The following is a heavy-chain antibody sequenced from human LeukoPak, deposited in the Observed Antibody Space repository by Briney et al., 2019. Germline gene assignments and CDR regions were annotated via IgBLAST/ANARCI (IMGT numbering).Heavy chain of an antibody. CDR3: ARGRVTYSGYDFPYYFDY. Sequence: GGSLRLSCAASGFTFSSSAMHWVRQSPGRGLEWVATISYDGSHKYYADSVKGRFTISRDNSRNTLYLQMNSLRAEDTAVYYCARGRVTYSGYDFPYYFDYWGQGTLVTVSS. CDR1: GFTFSSSA. V-gene: IGHV3-30*14. D-gene: IGHD5-12*01. CDR2: ISYDGSHK. J-gene: IGHJ4*02.